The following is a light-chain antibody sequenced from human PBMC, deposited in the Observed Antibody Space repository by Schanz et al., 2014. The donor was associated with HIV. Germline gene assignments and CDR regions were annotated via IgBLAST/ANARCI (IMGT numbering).Light chain of an antibody. Sequence: QSALTQPRSVSGSPGQSVTISCTGTSSDVGGYNYVSWYQQHPGKAPKLMIYDVSKRPSGVSSRFSGSKSGNTASLTISGLQAEDEADYYCCSYTTTSTYVFGAGTKLTVL. CDR2: DVS. CDR3: CSYTTTSTYV. V-gene: IGLV2-11*01. J-gene: IGLJ1*01. CDR1: SSDVGGYNY.